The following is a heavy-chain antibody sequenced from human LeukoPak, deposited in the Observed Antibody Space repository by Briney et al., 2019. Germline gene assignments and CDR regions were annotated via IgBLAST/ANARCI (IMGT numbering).Heavy chain of an antibody. J-gene: IGHJ4*02. V-gene: IGHV1-2*02. Sequence: ASVKVSCKASGYTFTGYYMHWVRQAPGQGLEWMGWINPNSGGTNYAQKFQGRVTMTRDTSISTAYMELSRLRSDDTAVYYCARLPYYDILTGYYRHWGQGTLVTVSS. D-gene: IGHD3-9*01. CDR2: INPNSGGT. CDR1: GYTFTGYY. CDR3: ARLPYYDILTGYYRH.